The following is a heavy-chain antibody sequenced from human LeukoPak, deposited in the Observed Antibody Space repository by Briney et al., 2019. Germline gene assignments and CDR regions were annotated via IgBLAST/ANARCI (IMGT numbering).Heavy chain of an antibody. Sequence: SETLSLTCKVSGASISSYYWSWIRQPPGMGLEWIGFISDTVSTNYNPSLKSRVSISVGTSKNQSSLKLSSVTAADTAVYYCARHTAAAAGTPFDYWGQGTLVTVSS. CDR1: GASISSYY. J-gene: IGHJ4*02. CDR3: ARHTAAAAGTPFDY. D-gene: IGHD6-13*01. CDR2: ISDTVST. V-gene: IGHV4-59*08.